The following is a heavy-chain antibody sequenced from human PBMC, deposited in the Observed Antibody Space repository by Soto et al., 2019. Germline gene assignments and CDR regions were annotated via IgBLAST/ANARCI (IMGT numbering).Heavy chain of an antibody. Sequence: ASVKVSCKASGYTFTSYGISWVRQAPGQGLEWMGWISAYNGNTNYAQKLQGRVTMTTDTSTSTAYMELRSLRSDDAAVYYCAGDASGYYDFDYWGQGTLVTVSS. J-gene: IGHJ4*02. V-gene: IGHV1-18*04. CDR3: AGDASGYYDFDY. CDR2: ISAYNGNT. CDR1: GYTFTSYG. D-gene: IGHD3-3*01.